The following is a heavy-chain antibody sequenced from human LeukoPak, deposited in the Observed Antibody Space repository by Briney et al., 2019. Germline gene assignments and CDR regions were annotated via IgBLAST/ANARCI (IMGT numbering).Heavy chain of an antibody. CDR1: GASINNNF. D-gene: IGHD3-22*01. CDR3: ARHRDYYDT. J-gene: IGHJ4*01. CDR2: IYSSGSA. V-gene: IGHV4-59*08. Sequence: PSETLSLTCTVSGASINNNFRTWIRQPPGKGLEWIGYIYSSGSANYNPSLKSRVIISRDTSKNQISLNLTSVTAADTALYFCARHRDYYDTWGHGTLVTVSS.